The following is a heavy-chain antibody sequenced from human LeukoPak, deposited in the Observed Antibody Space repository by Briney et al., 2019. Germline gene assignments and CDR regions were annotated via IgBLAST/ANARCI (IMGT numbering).Heavy chain of an antibody. CDR2: IYYSGST. V-gene: IGHV4-39*07. CDR3: ASAAVADDPYFDY. D-gene: IGHD6-19*01. CDR1: GGSISSSSYY. J-gene: IGHJ4*02. Sequence: SETLSLTCTVSGGSISSSSYYWGWIRQPPGKGLEWIGSIYYSGSTYYNPSLKSRVTISVDTSKIQFSLKLSSVTAADTAVYYCASAAVADDPYFDYWGQGTLVTVSS.